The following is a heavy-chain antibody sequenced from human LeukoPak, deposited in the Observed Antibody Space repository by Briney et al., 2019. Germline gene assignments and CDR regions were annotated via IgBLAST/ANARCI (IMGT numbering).Heavy chain of an antibody. D-gene: IGHD6-19*01. CDR2: IKSKTDGGTT. CDR3: TTDPSHSSGWYGDAFDI. V-gene: IGHV3-15*01. CDR1: GFTFTDAW. Sequence: PGGSLRLSCAASGFTFTDAWMSWLRQAPGKGLEWVGRIKSKTDGGTTDYAAPVKGRFTISRDDSKNTLYLQMNSLKTEDTAVYYCTTDPSHSSGWYGDAFDIWGQGTMVTVSS. J-gene: IGHJ3*02.